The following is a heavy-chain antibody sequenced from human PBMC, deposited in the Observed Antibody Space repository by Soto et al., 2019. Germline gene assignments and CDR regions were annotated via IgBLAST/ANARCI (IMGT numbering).Heavy chain of an antibody. D-gene: IGHD5-12*01. CDR3: VKGDGYTSWGDFDI. J-gene: IGHJ3*02. Sequence: PGGSLRLSCVASGFTFRTYAMSWLRQAPGKGLEWVSTISGSGGSTYYADSVKGRFTISRDNSKNTLYLQMKSLRAEDTAVYYCVKGDGYTSWGDFDIWGQGTMVTVSS. V-gene: IGHV3-23*01. CDR1: GFTFRTYA. CDR2: ISGSGGST.